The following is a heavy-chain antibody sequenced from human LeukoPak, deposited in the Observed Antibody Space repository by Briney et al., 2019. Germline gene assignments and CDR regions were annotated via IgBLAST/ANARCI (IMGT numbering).Heavy chain of an antibody. CDR1: GFTFSDYW. CDR2: INTYGSST. CDR3: ATRKIDAFDM. J-gene: IGHJ3*02. V-gene: IGHV3-74*01. Sequence: GGSLRLSCAASGFTFSDYWVHWVRQAPGEGLIWVSRINTYGSSTDYVDSVKGRFTISRDNAKNTLYLQMNSLKAEDTAVYYCATRKIDAFDMWGQGTMVTVSS.